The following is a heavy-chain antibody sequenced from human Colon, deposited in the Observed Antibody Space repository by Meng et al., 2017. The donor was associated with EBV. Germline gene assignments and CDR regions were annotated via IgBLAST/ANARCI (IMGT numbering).Heavy chain of an antibody. CDR3: ARVSSGWDYFDY. D-gene: IGHD6-19*01. CDR1: CGDCSSGGYY. Sequence: QGPPQEWAPATVQPSQSLFLTCIVSCGDCSSGGYYWSWTRQHPGKGLEWFGHIYYSGSTFYNPSLKRRVIISIDTSKNQFSLNLRSVTAADTAVYYCARVSSGWDYFDYWGQGTLVTVSS. CDR2: IYYSGST. J-gene: IGHJ4*02. V-gene: IGHV4-31*03.